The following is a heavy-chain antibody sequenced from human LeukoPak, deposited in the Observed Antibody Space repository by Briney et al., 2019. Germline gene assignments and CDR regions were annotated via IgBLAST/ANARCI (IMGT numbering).Heavy chain of an antibody. CDR2: IYTSGST. CDR1: GGSISSGSYY. D-gene: IGHD6-19*01. J-gene: IGHJ6*03. V-gene: IGHV4-61*02. Sequence: SETLSLTCTVSGGSISSGSYYWGWIRQPAGKGLEWIGRIYTSGSTNYNPSLKSRVTISVDTSKNQFSLKPSSVTAADTAVYYCAREAVVFTAFYYYYYMDVWGKGTTVTVSS. CDR3: AREAVVFTAFYYYYYMDV.